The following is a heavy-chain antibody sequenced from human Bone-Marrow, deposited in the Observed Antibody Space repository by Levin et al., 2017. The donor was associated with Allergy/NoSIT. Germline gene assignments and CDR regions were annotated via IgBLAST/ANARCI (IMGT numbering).Heavy chain of an antibody. CDR2: ISSSGTSI. CDR1: GLRFSSFD. J-gene: IGHJ4*02. CDR3: ASGPWELDY. V-gene: IGHV3-48*03. D-gene: IGHD1-26*01. Sequence: PGGSLRLSCAASGLRFSSFDMNWVRQAPGKGLEWVSSISSSGTSINYADSVKGRFTISRDNAKESVYLLMKSLRAEDTAVYYCASGPWELDYWGQGILVTVSS.